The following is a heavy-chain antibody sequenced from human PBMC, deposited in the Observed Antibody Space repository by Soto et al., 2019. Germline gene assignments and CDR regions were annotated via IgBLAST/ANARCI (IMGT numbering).Heavy chain of an antibody. CDR1: GFSLSTSGMC. J-gene: IGHJ4*02. V-gene: IGHV2-70*11. CDR2: IDWDDDK. CDR3: SRYDTGMGTIFDY. Sequence: SGPTLVNPTQTLTLTCTFSGFSLSTSGMCVSWIRQPPGKALEWLARIDWDDDKYYSTSLKTRLTISKDTSKNQVVLTMTNKDPFYFARDYFSRYDTGMGTIFDYWGQGTRVTVSS. D-gene: IGHD5-18*01.